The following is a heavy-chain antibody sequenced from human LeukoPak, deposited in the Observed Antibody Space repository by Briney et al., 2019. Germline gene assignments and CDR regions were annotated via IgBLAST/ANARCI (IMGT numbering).Heavy chain of an antibody. Sequence: GGSLRLSCAASGFTFSSYSMHWVRQAPGKGLEWVAVISYDGSNKYYADSVKGRFTISRDNSKNTLYLQMNSLRAEDTAVYYCANAMVRGVIITWGFDYWGQGTLVTVSS. CDR1: GFTFSSYS. V-gene: IGHV3-30*18. CDR2: ISYDGSNK. J-gene: IGHJ4*02. D-gene: IGHD3-10*01. CDR3: ANAMVRGVIITWGFDY.